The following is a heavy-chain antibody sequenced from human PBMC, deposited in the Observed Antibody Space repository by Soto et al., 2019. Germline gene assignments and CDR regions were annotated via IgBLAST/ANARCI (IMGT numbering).Heavy chain of an antibody. CDR1: GNTFTSYD. V-gene: IGHV1-8*01. CDR2: INPNSGNI. CDR3: ARGRASGSYYLLDY. D-gene: IGHD3-10*01. Sequence: ASVKVSCKASGNTFTSYDINWVRQATGHGLEWMGWINPNSGNIGYAQKFQGRVTMTRDTAIRPAYMEVSRLRSDDTAVYYCARGRASGSYYLLDYWGQGTLVTVSS. J-gene: IGHJ4*02.